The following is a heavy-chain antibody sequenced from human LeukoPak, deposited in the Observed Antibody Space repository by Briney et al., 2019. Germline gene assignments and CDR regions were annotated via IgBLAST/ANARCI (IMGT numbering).Heavy chain of an antibody. CDR1: GGSISSYY. J-gene: IGHJ4*02. CDR3: ARDDGVAAAVN. CDR2: IYYSGST. D-gene: IGHD6-13*01. Sequence: SETLSLTCTVSGGSISSYYWSWIRQPPGKGLEGIGYIYYSGSTNYNPSLKSRVTISVDTSKNQFSLKLSSVTAADTAVYYCARDDGVAAAVNWGQGTLVSVSS. V-gene: IGHV4-59*01.